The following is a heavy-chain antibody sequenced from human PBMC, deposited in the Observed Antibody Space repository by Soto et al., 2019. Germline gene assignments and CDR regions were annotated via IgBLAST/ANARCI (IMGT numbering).Heavy chain of an antibody. Sequence: PSDTLSLTFAFSCYSIISGCFWGWIRQPPGKGLELIANMYHDGNTHYNPSLKSRVTMSVDTSKNQFSLKLNSVTAADTAVYYCARESYSGYHSYDYWGQGILVTVSS. CDR1: CYSIISGCF. V-gene: IGHV4-38-2*02. CDR2: MYHDGNT. CDR3: ARESYSGYHSYDY. D-gene: IGHD5-12*01. J-gene: IGHJ4*02.